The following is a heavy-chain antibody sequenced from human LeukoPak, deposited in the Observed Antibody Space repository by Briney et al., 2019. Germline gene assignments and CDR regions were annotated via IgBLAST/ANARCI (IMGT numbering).Heavy chain of an antibody. D-gene: IGHD5-24*01. CDR2: IYYSGST. CDR3: AREEEQMARGLDP. CDR1: GGSISSGGYY. J-gene: IGHJ5*02. V-gene: IGHV4-31*03. Sequence: SETLSLTCTVSGGSISSGGYYWSWIRQHPGKGLEWIGYIYYSGSTYYNPSLKSRVTISVDTSKNQFSLKLSSVTAADTAVYYCAREEEQMARGLDPWGQGALVTVSS.